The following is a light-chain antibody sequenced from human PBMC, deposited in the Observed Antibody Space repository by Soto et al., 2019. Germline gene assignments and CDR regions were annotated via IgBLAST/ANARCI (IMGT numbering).Light chain of an antibody. V-gene: IGKV3-11*01. CDR1: QAVNTR. Sequence: EIVLTQSPATLSSFPGDRVTLSCRASQAVNTRLAWYQHKPGQAPRLLIYLTSHRAAGIPARFSGSGSGTDFTLTISDVEPEDFAVYYCHQRQSWTRTFGQGTKVDIK. CDR3: HQRQSWTRT. J-gene: IGKJ1*01. CDR2: LTS.